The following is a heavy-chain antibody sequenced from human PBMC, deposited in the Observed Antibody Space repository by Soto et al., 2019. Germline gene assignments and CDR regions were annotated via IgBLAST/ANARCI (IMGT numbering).Heavy chain of an antibody. CDR2: ISPYNGNT. V-gene: IGHV1-18*01. J-gene: IGHJ5*02. CDR3: ARDRCSSTSCYRHNWFDP. D-gene: IGHD2-2*01. Sequence: ASVKVSCKASGYSFTNYGISWVRQAPGQGLEWMGWISPYNGNTNHAQKLQGRVTMTTDTSTSTAYMELKSLRSDDTAVYYCARDRCSSTSCYRHNWFDPWGQGTLVTVSS. CDR1: GYSFTNYG.